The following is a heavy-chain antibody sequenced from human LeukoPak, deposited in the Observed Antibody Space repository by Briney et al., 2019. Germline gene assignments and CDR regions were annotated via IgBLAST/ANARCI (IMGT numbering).Heavy chain of an antibody. Sequence: GASVKVSCKASGYTFTSYAMNWVRQAPGQGLEWMGWINTNTGNPTYAQGFTGRFVFSLDTSVSTAYLQISSLKAEDTAVYYCARGQDPYDFWSGYYLIWGQGTLVTVSS. V-gene: IGHV7-4-1*02. CDR1: GYTFTSYA. CDR2: INTNTGNP. J-gene: IGHJ4*02. D-gene: IGHD3-3*01. CDR3: ARGQDPYDFWSGYYLI.